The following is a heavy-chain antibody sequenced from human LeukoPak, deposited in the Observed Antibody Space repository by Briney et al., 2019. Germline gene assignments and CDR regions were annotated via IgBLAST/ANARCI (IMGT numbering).Heavy chain of an antibody. D-gene: IGHD3-10*01. J-gene: IGHJ4*02. CDR2: MNPNSGNT. V-gene: IGHV1-8*01. CDR3: ARDSPTITMVRGVINYYFDY. Sequence: ASVKFSCKASGYTFTSYDINWVRQATGQGLEWMGWMNPNSGNTGYAQKFQGRVTMTRDTSISTAYMELSRLRSDDTAVYYCARDSPTITMVRGVINYYFDYWGQGTLVTVSS. CDR1: GYTFTSYD.